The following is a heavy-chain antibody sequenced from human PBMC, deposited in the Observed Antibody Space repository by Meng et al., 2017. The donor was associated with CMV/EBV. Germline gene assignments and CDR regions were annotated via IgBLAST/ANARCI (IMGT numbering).Heavy chain of an antibody. CDR1: GFTFSSYE. V-gene: IGHV3-48*03. CDR3: ARDDATSYYYYYGMDV. Sequence: GGSLRLSCAASGFTFSSYEMNWVRQAPGKGLEWVSYISGSGSTIYYADSVKGRFTISRDNAKNSLYLQMNSLRAEDTAVYYCARDDATSYYYYYGMDVWGQGTTVTVSS. D-gene: IGHD2-2*01. CDR2: ISGSGSTI. J-gene: IGHJ6*02.